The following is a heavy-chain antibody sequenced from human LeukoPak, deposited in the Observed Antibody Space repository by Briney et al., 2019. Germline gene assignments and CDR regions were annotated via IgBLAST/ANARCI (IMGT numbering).Heavy chain of an antibody. CDR3: VRSSRVVGTKRDH. Sequence: GGSLRLSCTTSGFIFTNFAMEWVRQAPGKGLEWVAAISYDGRNEYYADSVKGRFIVSRDGSKNRVYLQMNSLRYNDTAMYYCVRSSRVVGTKRDHWGQGTLVTVSS. CDR1: GFIFTNFA. J-gene: IGHJ4*02. V-gene: IGHV3-30*04. D-gene: IGHD1-26*01. CDR2: ISYDGRNE.